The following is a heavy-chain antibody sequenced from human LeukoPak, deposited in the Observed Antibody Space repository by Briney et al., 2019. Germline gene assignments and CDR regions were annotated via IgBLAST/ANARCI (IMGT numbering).Heavy chain of an antibody. D-gene: IGHD6-13*01. V-gene: IGHV1-2*04. CDR3: ARETQPGHFDY. CDR2: INPNSGGT. CDR1: GYTFTSYY. J-gene: IGHJ4*02. Sequence: ASVKVSCKASGYTFTSYYMHWVRQAPGQGLEWMGWINPNSGGTNYAQKFQGWVTMTRDTSISTAYMELSRLRSDDTAVYCCARETQPGHFDYWGQGTLVTVSS.